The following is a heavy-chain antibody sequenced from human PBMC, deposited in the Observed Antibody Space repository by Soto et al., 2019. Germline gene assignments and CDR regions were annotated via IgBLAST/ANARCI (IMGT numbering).Heavy chain of an antibody. CDR2: MNPNSGNT. Sequence: ASVKVSCKASGYTFTSYDINWVRQATGQGLELMGWMNPNSGNTGYAQKFQGRVTMTRNTSISTAYMELSSLRSEDTALYYCARAYCSGGSCYDYFDYWGQGTLVTVSS. D-gene: IGHD2-15*01. V-gene: IGHV1-8*01. CDR1: GYTFTSYD. CDR3: ARAYCSGGSCYDYFDY. J-gene: IGHJ4*02.